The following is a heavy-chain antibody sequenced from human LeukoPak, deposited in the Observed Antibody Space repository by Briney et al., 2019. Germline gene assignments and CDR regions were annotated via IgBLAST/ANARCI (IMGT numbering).Heavy chain of an antibody. Sequence: GGSLRLSCAPSGFTFSSYSMNWVRQAPGKGLEWVSSISSSSSYIYYADSVKGRFPISRDNAKNSLYLPMNSLSAEGPAVYYCARDRIPTAMERFGMDVWGQGATVTVSS. J-gene: IGHJ6*02. CDR1: GFTFSSYS. CDR3: ARDRIPTAMERFGMDV. V-gene: IGHV3-21*01. CDR2: ISSSSSYI. D-gene: IGHD5-18*01.